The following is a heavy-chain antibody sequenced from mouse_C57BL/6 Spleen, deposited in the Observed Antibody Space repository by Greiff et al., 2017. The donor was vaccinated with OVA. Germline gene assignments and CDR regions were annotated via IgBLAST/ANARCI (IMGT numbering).Heavy chain of an antibody. CDR2: INPSTGGT. CDR1: GYSFTGYY. V-gene: IGHV1-42*01. J-gene: IGHJ2*01. Sequence: EVQLQESGPELVKPGASVKISCKASGYSFTGYYMNWVKQSPEKSLEWIGEINPSTGGTTYNQKFKAKATLTVDKSSSTAYMQLKSLTSEDSAVYYCASNLYYFDYWGQGTTLTVSS. CDR3: ASNLYYFDY.